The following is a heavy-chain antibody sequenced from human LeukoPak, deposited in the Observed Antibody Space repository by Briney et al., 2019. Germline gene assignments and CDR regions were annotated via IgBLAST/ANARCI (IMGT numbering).Heavy chain of an antibody. J-gene: IGHJ1*01. CDR3: AKPQLGSSSWYTGGYFQH. V-gene: IGHV3-23*01. D-gene: IGHD6-13*01. CDR2: ISVSSDTT. Sequence: GGSLRLSCAASGFTFSSYAMTWVRQAPGKGLEWVSTISVSSDTTDYADSVKGRFTISRDNSKNTLYLQMNSLRAEDTAVYYCAKPQLGSSSWYTGGYFQHWGQGTLVTVSS. CDR1: GFTFSSYA.